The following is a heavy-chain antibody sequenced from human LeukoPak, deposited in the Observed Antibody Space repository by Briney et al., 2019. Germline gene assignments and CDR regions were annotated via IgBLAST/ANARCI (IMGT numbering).Heavy chain of an antibody. V-gene: IGHV1-8*01. CDR2: MNPNSGNT. CDR1: GYTFTSYD. D-gene: IGHD3-22*01. J-gene: IGHJ4*02. CDR3: ARGFDGYYDSSGLFDY. Sequence: ASVKVSFKASGYTFTSYDINWVRQATGQGLEWMGWMNPNSGNTGYAQKFQGRVTMTRNTSISTAYMELSSLRSEDTAVYYCARGFDGYYDSSGLFDYWGQGTLVTVSS.